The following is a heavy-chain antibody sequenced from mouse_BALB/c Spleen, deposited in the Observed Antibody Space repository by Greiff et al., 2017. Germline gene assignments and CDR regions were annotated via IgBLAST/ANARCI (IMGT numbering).Heavy chain of an antibody. CDR1: GYSITSGYY. J-gene: IGHJ1*01. Sequence: EVKLMESGPGLVKPSQSLSLTCSVTGYSITSGYYWNWIRQFPGNKLEWMGYISYDGSNNYNPSLKNRISITRDTSKNQFFLKLNSVTTEDTATYYCARGDGNYGDWYFDVWGAGTTVTVSS. V-gene: IGHV3-6*02. CDR2: ISYDGSN. CDR3: ARGDGNYGDWYFDV. D-gene: IGHD2-1*01.